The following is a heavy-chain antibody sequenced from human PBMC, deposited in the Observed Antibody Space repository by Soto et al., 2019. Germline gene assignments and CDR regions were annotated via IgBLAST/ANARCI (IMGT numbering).Heavy chain of an antibody. CDR1: GYLISSGYY. CDR3: ARSSGYLPGGY. Sequence: SETLSLTCGVSGYLISSGYYWGWIRQPPGKGLEWIGIIHHTGTTYYNPSLKSRVTISVDTSNNQFSLKLTSVTAADTAVYFCARSSGYLPGGYWGQGTQVTVSS. D-gene: IGHD5-12*01. J-gene: IGHJ4*02. CDR2: IHHTGTT. V-gene: IGHV4-38-2*01.